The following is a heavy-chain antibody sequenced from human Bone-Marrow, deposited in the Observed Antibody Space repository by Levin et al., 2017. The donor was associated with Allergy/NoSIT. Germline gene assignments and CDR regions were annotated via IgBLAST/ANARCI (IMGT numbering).Heavy chain of an antibody. CDR1: GFTVSSNY. CDR2: IYSGGST. Sequence: GGSLRLSCAASGFTVSSNYMSWVRQAPGKGLEWVSVIYSGGSTYYADSVKGRFTISRDNSKNTLYLQMNSLRAEDTAVYYCARAGRYGSGKVFWYYFDYWGQGTLVTVSS. V-gene: IGHV3-53*01. D-gene: IGHD3-10*01. J-gene: IGHJ4*02. CDR3: ARAGRYGSGKVFWYYFDY.